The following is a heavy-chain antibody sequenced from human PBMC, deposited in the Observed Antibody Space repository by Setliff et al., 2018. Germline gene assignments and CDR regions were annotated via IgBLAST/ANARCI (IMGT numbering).Heavy chain of an antibody. Sequence: ASVKVSCKASGYTFTSYYMHWVRQAPGQGLEWMGIINPSGGSTNYAQKFQGRVTMTRDTSISTAYMELSRLRSDDTAVYYCARDGIAVAAHWGQGTLVTVSS. CDR2: INPSGGST. CDR3: ARDGIAVAAH. CDR1: GYTFTSYY. V-gene: IGHV1-2*02. J-gene: IGHJ4*02. D-gene: IGHD6-19*01.